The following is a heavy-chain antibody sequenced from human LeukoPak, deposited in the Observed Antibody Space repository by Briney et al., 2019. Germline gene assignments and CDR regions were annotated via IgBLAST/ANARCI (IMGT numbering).Heavy chain of an antibody. Sequence: GGSLRLSCTASGFTFGDYAMSWFRQAPGKGLEWVGFIRSKAYGGTTEYAASVKGRFTISRDDSKSIAYLQMSSLKTEDTAVYFCAHRDISMVRVDYWGQGTLVTVSS. V-gene: IGHV3-49*03. J-gene: IGHJ4*02. D-gene: IGHD4/OR15-4a*01. CDR1: GFTFGDYA. CDR2: IRSKAYGGTT. CDR3: AHRDISMVRVDY.